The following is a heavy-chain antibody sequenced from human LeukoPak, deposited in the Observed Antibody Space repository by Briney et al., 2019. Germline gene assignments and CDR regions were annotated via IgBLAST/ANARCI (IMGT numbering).Heavy chain of an antibody. CDR1: GGSISSSSYY. CDR2: IYYSGST. Sequence: PSXXLSLTCTVSGGSISSSSYYWGWIRQPPGKGLEWIGVIYYSGSTYYTPSLKSRVTISVDTSKNQFSLKLSSVTAADTAVYYCARRTPPGYSYGYSDYWGQGTLVTVSS. V-gene: IGHV4-39*01. J-gene: IGHJ4*02. D-gene: IGHD5-18*01. CDR3: ARRTPPGYSYGYSDY.